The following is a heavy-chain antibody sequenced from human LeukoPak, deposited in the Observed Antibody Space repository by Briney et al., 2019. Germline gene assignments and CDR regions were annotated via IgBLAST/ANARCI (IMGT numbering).Heavy chain of an antibody. CDR2: ISATGGST. Sequence: RTGGSLRLSCAASGFTFNSYDMSWVRQAPGKGLEWVSGISATGGSTYYADSVKGRFTISRDNSKNTVYLQMNSLRAEDTAVYYCARDPFDDYPNVWGQGTLVTVSS. CDR3: ARDPFDDYPNV. CDR1: GFTFNSYD. J-gene: IGHJ4*02. V-gene: IGHV3-23*01. D-gene: IGHD4-11*01.